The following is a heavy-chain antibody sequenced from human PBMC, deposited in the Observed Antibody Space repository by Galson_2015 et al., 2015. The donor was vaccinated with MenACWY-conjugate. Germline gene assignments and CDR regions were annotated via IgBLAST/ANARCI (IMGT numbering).Heavy chain of an antibody. V-gene: IGHV6-1*01. CDR2: TYYRSKWYN. D-gene: IGHD3-10*01. CDR3: ARNRQLLWFGESPPDY. Sequence: CAISGDSVSSNSAAWNWIRQSPSRGLEWLGRTYYRSKWYNDYAVSVKSRITINPDTSKNQFSLQLNSVTPEDTAVYYCARNRQLLWFGESPPDYWGQGTLVTVSS. J-gene: IGHJ4*02. CDR1: GDSVSSNSAA.